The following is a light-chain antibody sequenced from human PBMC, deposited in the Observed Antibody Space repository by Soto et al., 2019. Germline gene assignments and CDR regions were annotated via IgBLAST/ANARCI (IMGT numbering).Light chain of an antibody. V-gene: IGLV2-14*01. CDR1: SSDVGGYNY. J-gene: IGLJ1*01. CDR2: DVS. CDR3: SSYTSSSTHNYV. Sequence: QPVLTQPASVSGSPGQSITISCTGTSSDVGGYNYVSWYQQHPGKAPKLMIYDVSNRPSGVSNRFSGSKSGNTASLTISGLQAEDEADYYCSSYTSSSTHNYVFGTGTKLTV.